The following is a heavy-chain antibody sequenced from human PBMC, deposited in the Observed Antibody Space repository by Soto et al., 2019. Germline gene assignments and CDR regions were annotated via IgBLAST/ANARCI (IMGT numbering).Heavy chain of an antibody. CDR3: ARGLGSSGWYSPRDAFDI. CDR1: GFTFSDYW. J-gene: IGHJ3*02. V-gene: IGHV3-7*01. D-gene: IGHD6-19*01. Sequence: GGSLRLPCAVSGFTFSDYWMSWVRQAPGKGLEWVANIKQDGNEKYYVDSVKGRFTISRDNAKNSLYLQMNSLRAEDTAVYYCARGLGSSGWYSPRDAFDIWGQGTMVTVSS. CDR2: IKQDGNEK.